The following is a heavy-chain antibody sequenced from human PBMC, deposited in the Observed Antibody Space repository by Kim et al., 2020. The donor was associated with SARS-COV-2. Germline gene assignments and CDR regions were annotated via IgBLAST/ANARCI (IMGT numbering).Heavy chain of an antibody. Sequence: SNKYYADSVKGRFTISRDNSKNTLYLQMNSLRAEDTAVYYCTGGPLYFDYWGQGTLVTVSS. V-gene: IGHV3-30*01. CDR3: TGGPLYFDY. CDR2: SNK. J-gene: IGHJ4*02.